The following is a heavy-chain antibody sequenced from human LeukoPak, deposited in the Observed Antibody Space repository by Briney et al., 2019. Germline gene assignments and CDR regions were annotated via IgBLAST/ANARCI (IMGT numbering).Heavy chain of an antibody. J-gene: IGHJ4*02. CDR1: GYTFTSYG. CDR2: ISAYNGNT. D-gene: IGHD3-10*01. Sequence: ASVKVSCKASGYTFTSYGISWVRQAPGQGLEWMGWISAYNGNTNYAQKLQGRVTMTRNTSISTAYMELSSLRSEDTAVYYCARGIVWFGELLGDLGFDYWGQGTLVTVSS. V-gene: IGHV1-18*01. CDR3: ARGIVWFGELLGDLGFDY.